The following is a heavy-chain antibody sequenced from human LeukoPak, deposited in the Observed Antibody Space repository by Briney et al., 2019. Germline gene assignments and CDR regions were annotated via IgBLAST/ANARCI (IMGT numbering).Heavy chain of an antibody. V-gene: IGHV3-21*01. Sequence: GGSLSLSCAASGFPFGSYSITWVRQAQGKGLEWVSSISSSSSYIYYADSVKGRFTISRDNAKNSLYLQMNSLRAEDTAVYYCARDFLGLGSGGRGTLVTVSS. D-gene: IGHD7-27*01. CDR3: ARDFLGLGS. J-gene: IGHJ4*02. CDR1: GFPFGSYS. CDR2: ISSSSSYI.